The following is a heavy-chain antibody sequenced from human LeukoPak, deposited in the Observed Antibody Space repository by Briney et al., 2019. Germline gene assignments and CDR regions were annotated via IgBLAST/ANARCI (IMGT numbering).Heavy chain of an antibody. CDR2: IYYSGST. D-gene: IGHD3-3*01. Sequence: SETLSLTCTVSGGSISSGGYYWSWIRQHPGKGLEWIGYIYYSGSTYYNPSLKSRVTISVDTSKNQFSLKLSSVTAADTAVYYCARHLSFRWSGHVVWGKGTTVTVSS. CDR3: ARHLSFRWSGHVV. CDR1: GGSISSGGYY. J-gene: IGHJ6*04. V-gene: IGHV4-31*03.